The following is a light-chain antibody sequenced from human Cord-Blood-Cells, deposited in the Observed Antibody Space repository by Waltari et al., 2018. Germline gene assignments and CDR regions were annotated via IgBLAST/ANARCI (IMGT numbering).Light chain of an antibody. CDR1: QSVSSSY. CDR2: GAS. J-gene: IGKJ3*01. V-gene: IGKV3-20*01. Sequence: EILFTQSPGTLSLSPGERATLSFRASQSVSSSYLAWYQQKPGQAPRLLIYGASSRATGIPDRFSGSGSGTDFTLTISRLEPEDFAVYYCQQYGSSPFTFGPGTKVDIK. CDR3: QQYGSSPFT.